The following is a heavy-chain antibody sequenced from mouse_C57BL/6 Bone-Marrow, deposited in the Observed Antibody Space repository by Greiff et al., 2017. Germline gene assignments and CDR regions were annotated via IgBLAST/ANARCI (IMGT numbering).Heavy chain of an antibody. D-gene: IGHD2-1*01. Sequence: QVHVKQSGAELVRPGASVKLSCKASGYTFTDYYINWVKQRPGQGLEWIARIYPGSGNTYYNEKFKGKATLTAEKSSSTAYMQLSSLTSEDSAVYFCARGIYYGAYWGQGTLVTVSA. V-gene: IGHV1-76*01. J-gene: IGHJ3*01. CDR2: IYPGSGNT. CDR1: GYTFTDYY. CDR3: ARGIYYGAY.